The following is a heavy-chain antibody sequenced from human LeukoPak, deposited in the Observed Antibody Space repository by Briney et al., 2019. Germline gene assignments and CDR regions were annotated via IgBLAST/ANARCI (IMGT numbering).Heavy chain of an antibody. CDR3: AKDWYNSLNYFDY. D-gene: IGHD1-1*01. J-gene: IGHJ4*02. CDR2: ISATASNT. Sequence: GGSLRLSCVASGFTFSSYSFNWVRQAPGKGLEWVSAISATASNTYYADSVKGRFTISRDNSKSTLYLQMNSLRVDDTAVYYCAKDWYNSLNYFDYWGQGSLVTVSS. V-gene: IGHV3-23*01. CDR1: GFTFSSYS.